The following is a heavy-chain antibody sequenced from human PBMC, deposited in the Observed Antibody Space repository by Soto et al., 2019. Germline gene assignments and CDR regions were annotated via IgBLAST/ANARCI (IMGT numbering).Heavy chain of an antibody. CDR1: GGTFSSYA. J-gene: IGHJ6*02. CDR3: ARAIVLVVAAHPPGYGMDG. Sequence: QVQLVQSGAEVKKPGSSVKVSCKASGGTFSSYAISWVRQAPGQGLEWMGGIIPILGTANYAQKFQGRVTITAAGTTSTADMAMSSVRSEDTGVYYCARAIVLVVAAHPPGYGMDGWGQGTTVTVSS. D-gene: IGHD2-15*01. V-gene: IGHV1-69*12. CDR2: IIPILGTA.